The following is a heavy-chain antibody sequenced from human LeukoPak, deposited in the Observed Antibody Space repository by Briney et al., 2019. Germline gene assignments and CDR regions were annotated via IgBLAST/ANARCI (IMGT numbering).Heavy chain of an antibody. J-gene: IGHJ6*03. V-gene: IGHV3-13*01. CDR1: GFTFSSFD. CDR3: ARGPPRGKYYYMDV. D-gene: IGHD1-1*01. CDR2: IGTASDT. Sequence: QSGGSLRLSCAASGFTFSSFDMHWVRQPTGQGLEWVSTIGTASDTYCPGSVEGRFTLSRDNAKNSLYLQMNSLTAGDTAVYYCARGPPRGKYYYMDVWGKGTTVTVSS.